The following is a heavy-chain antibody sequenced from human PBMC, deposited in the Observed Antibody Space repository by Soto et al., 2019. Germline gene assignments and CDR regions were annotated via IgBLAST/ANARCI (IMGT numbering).Heavy chain of an antibody. CDR3: AKVVRYTPGWL. CDR1: GFTFSSYA. J-gene: IGHJ4*02. V-gene: IGHV3-23*04. Sequence: EEQLVESGGGLVQPGGSLRLSCAASGFTFSSYAMSWVRQAPEKGLEWVSGIGVGGGNTYYADSVKGRFTISRDDSKNTLYLQMNSLRAEDTAIYYCAKVVRYTPGWLWGQGTLVTVSS. D-gene: IGHD6-19*01. CDR2: IGVGGGNT.